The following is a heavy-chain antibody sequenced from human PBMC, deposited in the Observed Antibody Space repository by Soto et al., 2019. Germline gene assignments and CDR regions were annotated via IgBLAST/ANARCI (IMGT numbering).Heavy chain of an antibody. Sequence: PSETLSLTCTVSGGSISSYYWSWIRQPPGKGLEWIGYIYYSGSTNYNPSIKSRVTMTRGTSTSTVYMELSSLRSEDTAVYYCARAYANWFDPWGQGTLVTVSS. CDR2: IYYSGST. CDR3: ARAYANWFDP. CDR1: GGSISSYY. V-gene: IGHV4-59*01. D-gene: IGHD2-2*01. J-gene: IGHJ5*02.